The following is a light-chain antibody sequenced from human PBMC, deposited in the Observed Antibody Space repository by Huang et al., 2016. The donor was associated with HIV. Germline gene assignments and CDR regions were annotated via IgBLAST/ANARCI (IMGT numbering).Light chain of an antibody. CDR3: MEALQAPYT. CDR2: LGS. CDR1: QSLRHRNGLNY. Sequence: DAVMTQSPLSLPVPPGEPASISCRSSQSLRHRNGLNYLDWYLQKPGQSPQLLIHLGSSRASGVPDRFSGGGSGTDFSLNISRVEAEDAGIYYCMEALQAPYTFGQGTTLEI. V-gene: IGKV2-28*01. J-gene: IGKJ2*01.